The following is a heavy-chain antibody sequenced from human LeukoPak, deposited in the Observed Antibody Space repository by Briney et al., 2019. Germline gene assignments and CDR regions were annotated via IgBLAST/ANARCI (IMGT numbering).Heavy chain of an antibody. V-gene: IGHV4-34*01. CDR1: GGSFSGYY. Sequence: PSETLSLTCAVYGGSFSGYYWSWIRQPPGKGLEWIGEINHSGSTNYNLSLKSRVTISVDTSKNQFSLKLSSVTAADTAVYYCARERRWYSSGRGAFDYWGQGTLVTVSS. CDR2: INHSGST. CDR3: ARERRWYSSGRGAFDY. J-gene: IGHJ4*02. D-gene: IGHD6-19*01.